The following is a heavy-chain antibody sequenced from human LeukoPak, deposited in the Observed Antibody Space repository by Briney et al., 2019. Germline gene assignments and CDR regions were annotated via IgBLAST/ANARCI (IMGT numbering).Heavy chain of an antibody. D-gene: IGHD2-2*01. Sequence: PSETLSLTCTVFGVSVTTSGYYGAWIRQPPGRGLEWIGSISYSGITYYKPSLRGRVTISGDTAKNQFSLKLSSVTAADTAVYYCARHNDYASLMDVWGQRTTVTVSS. CDR3: ARHNDYASLMDV. J-gene: IGHJ6*02. CDR1: GVSVTTSGYY. V-gene: IGHV4-39*01. CDR2: ISYSGIT.